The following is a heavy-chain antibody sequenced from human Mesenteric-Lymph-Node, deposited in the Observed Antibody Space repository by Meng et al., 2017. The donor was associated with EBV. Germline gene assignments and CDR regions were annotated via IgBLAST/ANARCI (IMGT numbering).Heavy chain of an antibody. Sequence: LFKCGAECNMPEASLQVSCNASGHTITTYDISRVRQATGQGLDWVVWMNPNSGYTCYEQKFQGRVTLTRDTSISTAYMDLSSLTSEDTSVYYCTINPTKTGDFDSWGQGTLVTVSS. CDR1: GHTITTYD. CDR3: TINPTKTGDFDS. D-gene: IGHD7-27*01. CDR2: MNPNSGYT. V-gene: IGHV1-8*01. J-gene: IGHJ4*02.